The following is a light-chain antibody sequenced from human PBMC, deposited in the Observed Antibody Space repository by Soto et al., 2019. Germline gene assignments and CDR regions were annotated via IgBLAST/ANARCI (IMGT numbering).Light chain of an antibody. V-gene: IGKV3D-15*01. J-gene: IGKJ5*01. CDR1: QSVSRY. Sequence: EIVMTQSPATLSVSPGESATLSCRASQSVSRYLAWYQQKPGQAPRLLIYDASNRATGIPARFSGSGSGSDFTLTISRLETEDFAVFYCQQYGTSEIIFGQGTRLEIK. CDR2: DAS. CDR3: QQYGTSEII.